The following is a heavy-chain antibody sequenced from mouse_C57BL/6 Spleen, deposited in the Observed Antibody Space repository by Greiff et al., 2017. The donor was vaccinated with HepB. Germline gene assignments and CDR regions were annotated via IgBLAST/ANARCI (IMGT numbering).Heavy chain of an antibody. CDR2: ISSGGSYT. Sequence: EVKLMESGGDLVKPGGSLKLSCAASGFTFSSYGMSWVRQTPDKRLEWVATISSGGSYTYYPDSVKGRFTISRDNAKNTLYLQMSSLKSEDTAMYYCARHWDGDYWGQGTTLTVSS. CDR3: ARHWDGDY. V-gene: IGHV5-6*01. D-gene: IGHD4-1*01. J-gene: IGHJ2*01. CDR1: GFTFSSYG.